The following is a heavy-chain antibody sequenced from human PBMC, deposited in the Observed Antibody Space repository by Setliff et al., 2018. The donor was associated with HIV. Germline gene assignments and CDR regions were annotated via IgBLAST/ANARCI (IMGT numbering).Heavy chain of an antibody. J-gene: IGHJ6*03. CDR1: GQSFTNYD. CDR3: AKGSGKITIYYYYMDV. CDR2: INPNSGGT. Sequence: ASVKVSCKPSGQSFTNYDIHWLRRASGQGLEWMGWINPNSGGTNYAQKFQGRVTITTDGSTSTAYMELSSLRAEDTAVYYCAKGSGKITIYYYYMDVWGKGTTVTVSS. V-gene: IGHV1-8*01. D-gene: IGHD3-3*01.